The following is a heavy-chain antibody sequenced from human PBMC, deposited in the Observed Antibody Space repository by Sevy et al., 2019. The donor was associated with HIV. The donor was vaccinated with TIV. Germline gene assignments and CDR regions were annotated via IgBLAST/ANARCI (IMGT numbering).Heavy chain of an antibody. V-gene: IGHV3-23*01. CDR3: AREGCSKPHDY. CDR2: LSFACGRI. J-gene: IGHJ4*02. Sequence: GGSLRLSCVASGFTFSKYSMSWVHQTPGKGLEWVSTLSFACGRINYADSVKGRFTMSRDDSRNTFYLQMDSLGAEDTAIYYCAREGCSKPHDYWGQGTLATVSS. D-gene: IGHD2-2*01. CDR1: GFTFSKYS.